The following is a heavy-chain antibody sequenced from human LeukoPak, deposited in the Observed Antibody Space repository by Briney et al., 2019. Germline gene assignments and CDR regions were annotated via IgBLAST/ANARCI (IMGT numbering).Heavy chain of an antibody. J-gene: IGHJ4*02. Sequence: KFQGRVTITRDTSASTAYMELSSLRPEDTAVYYCARGGSYYEFDYWGQGTLVTVSS. V-gene: IGHV1-3*01. D-gene: IGHD1-26*01. CDR3: ARGGSYYEFDY.